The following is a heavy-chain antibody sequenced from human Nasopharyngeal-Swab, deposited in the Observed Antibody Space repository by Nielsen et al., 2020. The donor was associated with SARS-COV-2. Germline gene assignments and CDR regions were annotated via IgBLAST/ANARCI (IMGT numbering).Heavy chain of an antibody. Sequence: SETLSLTCTVSGGSISSGAYYWSWIRQPPGKGLVWIGYIYYSGRTYYNPSLQSRVTISVDTSKNQFSLKLSSVTAADTAVYYCARDWELLGFDYWGQGTLVTVSS. CDR1: GGSISSGAYY. D-gene: IGHD1-26*01. J-gene: IGHJ4*02. V-gene: IGHV4-30-4*01. CDR3: ARDWELLGFDY. CDR2: IYYSGRT.